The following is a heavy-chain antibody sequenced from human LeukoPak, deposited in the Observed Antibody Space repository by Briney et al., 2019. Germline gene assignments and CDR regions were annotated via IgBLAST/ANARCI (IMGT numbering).Heavy chain of an antibody. Sequence: PGGSLRLSCEVSRFIFSSYAMTWVRQVPGRGLEWLAYMTASSVTFYYANSVTGRLTISRDHATNSLFLQMNSLTVEDTAVYYCARSLSGYDPLSAFWGQGTLVTVSS. CDR2: MTASSVTF. J-gene: IGHJ4*02. V-gene: IGHV3-48*03. D-gene: IGHD5-12*01. CDR1: RFIFSSYA. CDR3: ARSLSGYDPLSAF.